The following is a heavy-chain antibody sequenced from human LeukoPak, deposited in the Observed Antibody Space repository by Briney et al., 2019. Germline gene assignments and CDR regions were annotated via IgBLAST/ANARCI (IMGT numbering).Heavy chain of an antibody. CDR3: AELGITMIGGV. J-gene: IGHJ6*04. CDR1: GFTFSSYE. CDR2: ISSSGSTI. D-gene: IGHD3-10*02. Sequence: GGSLRLSCAASGFTFSSYEMNWVRQARGKGLEWVSYISSSGSTIYYADSVKGRFTISRDNAKNSLYLQMNSLRAEDTAVYYCAELGITMIGGVGGKGTTVTISS. V-gene: IGHV3-48*03.